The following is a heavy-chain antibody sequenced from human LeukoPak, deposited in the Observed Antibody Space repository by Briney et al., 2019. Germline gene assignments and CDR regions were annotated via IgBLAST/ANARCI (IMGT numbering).Heavy chain of an antibody. CDR2: ISSSSSYI. Sequence: GGSLRLSCAASGFTFSSYSMNWVRQAPGKGLEWVSSISSSSSYIYYADSVKGRFTISRDNAKNSLYLQMNSLRAEDTAVYYCERDFSYYYYYHMDVWGKGTTVTVSS. CDR3: ERDFSYYYYYHMDV. CDR1: GFTFSSYS. D-gene: IGHD3-3*01. J-gene: IGHJ6*03. V-gene: IGHV3-21*01.